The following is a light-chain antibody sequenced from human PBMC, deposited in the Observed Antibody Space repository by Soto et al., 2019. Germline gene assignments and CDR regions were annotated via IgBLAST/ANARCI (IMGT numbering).Light chain of an antibody. CDR3: QSYDSSLSVLYV. CDR2: GNI. CDR1: NSNIVAGYE. V-gene: IGLV1-40*01. J-gene: IGLJ1*01. Sequence: QSVLTQPPSVSGAPGQRVIISCTGSNSNIVAGYEVHWFQQLPGTAPKLLIYGNINRPSGVPDRFSGSKSGTSASLAITGLQPEDEADYYCQSYDSSLSVLYVFGTGTKLTVL.